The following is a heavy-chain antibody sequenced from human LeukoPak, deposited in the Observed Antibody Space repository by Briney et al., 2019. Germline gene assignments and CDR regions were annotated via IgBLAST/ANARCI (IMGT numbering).Heavy chain of an antibody. CDR2: VSGSGGST. V-gene: IGHV3-23*01. CDR1: GFTFSSYA. D-gene: IGHD6-6*01. CDR3: AKERGYSTSPYFDY. J-gene: IGHJ4*02. Sequence: GGSLRLSCAASGFTFSSYAMSWVRQAPGKGLEWVSAVSGSGGSTYYADSVKGRFTISRGNSKNTLYLQMNSLRAEDTALYYCAKERGYSTSPYFDYWGQGTLVTVSS.